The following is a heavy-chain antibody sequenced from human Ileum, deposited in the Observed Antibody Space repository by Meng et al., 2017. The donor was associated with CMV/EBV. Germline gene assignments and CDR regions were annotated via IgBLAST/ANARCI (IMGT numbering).Heavy chain of an antibody. D-gene: IGHD3-22*01. V-gene: IGHV3-30*04. CDR2: ISYDGSTQ. CDR1: GFTFSSSA. CDR3: AREWGQSSGYDY. Sequence: GGSLRLSCAASGFTFSSSAMHWVRQAPGKGLEWVAVISYDGSTQYYADSVKGRFTISRDKSKNTLYVQMDSLRAEDTAVYYCAREWGQSSGYDYWGQGTLVTVSS. J-gene: IGHJ4*02.